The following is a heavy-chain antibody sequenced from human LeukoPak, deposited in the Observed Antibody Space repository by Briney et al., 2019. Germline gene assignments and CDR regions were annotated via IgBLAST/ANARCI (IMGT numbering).Heavy chain of an antibody. CDR3: ARTANPGRITMVRGNKGYFDY. Sequence: GGSLRLSCAASGFTFSSYAMPLVRQAPGQGLEWVAVISYDGSNKYYADSVKGRFTISRDNSKNTLYLQMNSLRAEDTAVYYCARTANPGRITMVRGNKGYFDYWGQGTLVTVSS. J-gene: IGHJ4*02. V-gene: IGHV3-30-3*01. D-gene: IGHD3-10*01. CDR2: ISYDGSNK. CDR1: GFTFSSYA.